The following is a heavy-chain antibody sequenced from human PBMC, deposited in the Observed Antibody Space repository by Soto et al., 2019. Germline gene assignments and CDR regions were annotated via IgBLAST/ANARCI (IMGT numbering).Heavy chain of an antibody. D-gene: IGHD6-13*01. CDR1: GFTFSSYG. CDR3: AKDRYSSSWSPRCYFDY. CDR2: ISYDGSNK. Sequence: SCKASGFTFSSYGMHWVRQAPGKGLEWVAVISYDGSNKYYADSVKGRFTISRDNSKNTLYLQMNSLRAEDTAVYYCAKDRYSSSWSPRCYFDYWGQGTLVTVSS. J-gene: IGHJ4*02. V-gene: IGHV3-30*18.